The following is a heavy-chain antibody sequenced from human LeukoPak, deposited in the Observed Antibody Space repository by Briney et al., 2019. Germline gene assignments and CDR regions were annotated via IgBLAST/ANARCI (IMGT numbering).Heavy chain of an antibody. CDR3: ANLLFTMIVVATRDY. CDR2: ISGSGGST. D-gene: IGHD3-22*01. J-gene: IGHJ4*02. Sequence: GGSLRLSCAASGFTFSSYAMSWVRQAPGKGLEWVSAISGSGGSTYYADSVKGRFTISRDNSKNTLYLQMNSLRAEDTAAYYCANLLFTMIVVATRDYWGQGTLVTVSS. CDR1: GFTFSSYA. V-gene: IGHV3-23*01.